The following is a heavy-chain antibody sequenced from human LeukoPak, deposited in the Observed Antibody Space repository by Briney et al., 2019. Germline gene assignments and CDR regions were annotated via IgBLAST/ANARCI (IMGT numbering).Heavy chain of an antibody. J-gene: IGHJ4*02. V-gene: IGHV3-30-3*01. CDR2: ISYDGSNK. CDR3: ARETTYDY. Sequence: GGSLRLSCAASGFTFSSYAMHWVRQAPGKGLGWVAVISYDGSNKYYADSVKGRFTISRDNSKNTLYLQMNSLRVEDTAVYCCARETTYDYWGQGTLVTVSS. CDR1: GFTFSSYA. D-gene: IGHD4-17*01.